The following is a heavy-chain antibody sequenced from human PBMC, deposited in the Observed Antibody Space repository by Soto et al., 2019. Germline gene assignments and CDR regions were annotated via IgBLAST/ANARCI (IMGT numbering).Heavy chain of an antibody. Sequence: DSLKISCKGTVYTFTNYYIGWVRQIPGKGLEWMGIIYPGDSDTKYIPSFQGQVTISADKSITTTYLQWSSLKASDTAIYYCAASIFYYGMDVWGQGTTVTSP. V-gene: IGHV5-51*01. J-gene: IGHJ6*02. CDR2: IYPGDSDT. CDR3: AASIFYYGMDV. CDR1: VYTFTNYY.